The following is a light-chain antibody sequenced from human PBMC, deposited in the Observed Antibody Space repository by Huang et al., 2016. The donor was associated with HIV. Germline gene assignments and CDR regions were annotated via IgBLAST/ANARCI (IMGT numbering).Light chain of an antibody. Sequence: EIVLTQSPGTLSLSPGERATLSCRASQSVSSSYLAWYQQKPGQAPRLIYCASSSATGIPDRFSGSGSVTDFTLTISRLEPEDFAVYYCQQYGSSLLTFGGGTKVEIK. CDR1: QSVSSSY. V-gene: IGKV3-20*01. J-gene: IGKJ4*01. CDR3: QQYGSSLLT. CDR2: CAS.